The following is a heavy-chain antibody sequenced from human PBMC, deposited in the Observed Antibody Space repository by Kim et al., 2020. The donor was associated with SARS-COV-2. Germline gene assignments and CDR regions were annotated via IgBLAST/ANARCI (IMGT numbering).Heavy chain of an antibody. V-gene: IGHV4-34*01. CDR2: INHSGST. D-gene: IGHD3-9*01. J-gene: IGHJ4*02. Sequence: SETLSLTCAVYGGSFSGYYWSWIRQPPGKGLEWIGEINHSGSTNYNPSLKSRVTISVDTSKNQFSLKLSSVTAADTAVYYCARGRKVRYFDWLPFDYWGQGTLVTVSS. CDR1: GGSFSGYY. CDR3: ARGRKVRYFDWLPFDY.